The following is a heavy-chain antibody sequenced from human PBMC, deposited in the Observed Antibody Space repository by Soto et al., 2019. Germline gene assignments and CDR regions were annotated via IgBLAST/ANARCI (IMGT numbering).Heavy chain of an antibody. D-gene: IGHD3-10*01. Sequence: GGSLRLSCAASGFTFSDYYMSWIRQAPGKGLEWVSYISSSGSNIYYADSVKGRFTISRDNAKNSLYLQMNSLRAEDTAVYYCARDLRFGELSFWGQGTLVTVSS. J-gene: IGHJ4*02. CDR1: GFTFSDYY. CDR3: ARDLRFGELSF. V-gene: IGHV3-11*01. CDR2: ISSSGSNI.